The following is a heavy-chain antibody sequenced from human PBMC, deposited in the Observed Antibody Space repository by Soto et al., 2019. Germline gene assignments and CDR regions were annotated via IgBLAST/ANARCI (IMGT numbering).Heavy chain of an antibody. D-gene: IGHD3-22*01. V-gene: IGHV1-69*13. Sequence: GASVKVSCKASGGTFSSYAISWVRQAPGQRLEWMGGIIPIFGTANYAQKFQGRVTITADESTSTAYMELSSLRSEDTAVYYCARVGVVVAKYYYYGMDVWGQGTTVTVSS. CDR3: ARVGVVVAKYYYYGMDV. J-gene: IGHJ6*02. CDR1: GGTFSSYA. CDR2: IIPIFGTA.